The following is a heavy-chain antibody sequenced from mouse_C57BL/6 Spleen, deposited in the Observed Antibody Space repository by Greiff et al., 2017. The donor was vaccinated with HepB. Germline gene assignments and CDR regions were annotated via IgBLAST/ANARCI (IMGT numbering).Heavy chain of an antibody. CDR1: GYTFTSYW. D-gene: IGHD3-3*01. J-gene: IGHJ3*01. CDR3: AGLGPFAY. Sequence: QVHVKQPGAELVKPGASVKLSCKASGYTFTSYWMQWVKQRPGQGLEWIGEIDPSDSYTNYNQKFKGKATLTVDTSSSTAYMQLSSLTSEDSAVYYCAGLGPFAYWGQGTLVTVSA. CDR2: IDPSDSYT. V-gene: IGHV1-50*01.